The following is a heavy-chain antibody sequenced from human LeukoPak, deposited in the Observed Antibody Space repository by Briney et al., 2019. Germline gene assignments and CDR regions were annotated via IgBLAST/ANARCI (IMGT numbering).Heavy chain of an antibody. CDR1: GGSISSYY. Sequence: PSETLSLTCTVPGGSISSYYWSWIRQSPGKGLEWIGYMYYSGSTNYNPSLKSRVTISVDTSKNQFSLRLTSVTAADTAVYYCARGGTTMVRGVSQNYAFDVWGQGTMVTVSS. V-gene: IGHV4-59*01. CDR3: ARGGTTMVRGVSQNYAFDV. D-gene: IGHD3-10*01. CDR2: MYYSGST. J-gene: IGHJ3*01.